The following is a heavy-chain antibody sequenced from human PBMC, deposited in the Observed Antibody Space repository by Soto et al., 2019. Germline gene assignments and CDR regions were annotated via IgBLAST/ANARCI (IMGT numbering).Heavy chain of an antibody. D-gene: IGHD6-13*01. Sequence: QVQLVESGGGVVQPGRSLRLSCAASGFTFSSYGMHWVRQAPGKGLEWVAVIWYDGSNKYYADSVKGRFTISRDNSKNTLYLQMNSMTAEDTAVYYCARGDIAAAGHWGQGTLVTVSS. CDR2: IWYDGSNK. CDR3: ARGDIAAAGH. V-gene: IGHV3-33*01. CDR1: GFTFSSYG. J-gene: IGHJ4*02.